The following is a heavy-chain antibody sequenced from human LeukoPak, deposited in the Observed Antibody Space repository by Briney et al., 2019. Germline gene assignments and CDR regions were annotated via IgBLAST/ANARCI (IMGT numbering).Heavy chain of an antibody. D-gene: IGHD3-22*01. CDR3: ARVSVAYYDSSGYYPDY. CDR1: GYTFTSYG. J-gene: IGHJ4*02. V-gene: IGHV1-18*01. CDR2: ISAYNGKT. Sequence: ASVKVSCKASGYTFTSYGISWVRQAPGQGLEGMGWISAYNGKTHYALKLQGRDTLNTDTPTSTAYMELRSLRSDDTAVYYCARVSVAYYDSSGYYPDYWGQGTLVTVSS.